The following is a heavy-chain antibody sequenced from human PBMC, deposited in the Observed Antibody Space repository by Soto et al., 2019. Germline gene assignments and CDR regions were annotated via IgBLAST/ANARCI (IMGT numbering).Heavy chain of an antibody. CDR2: IVVGSGNT. J-gene: IGHJ5*01. D-gene: IGHD6-25*01. Sequence: SVKVSCKASGFIFTSSAVQWVRQALGQRLEWIGWIVVGSGNTNYAQKFQERVTITRDMSTSTAYMELSSLTSEDTAVYYCADSTLDCDSSCYHHGVFDSWGQGTLVTVSS. CDR3: ADSTLDCDSSCYHHGVFDS. V-gene: IGHV1-58*01. CDR1: GFIFTSSA.